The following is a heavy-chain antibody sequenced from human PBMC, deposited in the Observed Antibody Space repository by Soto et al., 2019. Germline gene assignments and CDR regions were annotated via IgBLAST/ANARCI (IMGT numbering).Heavy chain of an antibody. J-gene: IGHJ6*02. CDR3: ARTWSNYDFWEV. CDR2: IYHSGST. Sequence: SETLSLTCTVSGSPISSGYYWGWIRQPPGKGLEWIGSIYHSGSTSYDPPLKSRVTISVDSSKTHFSLRLTSVTAADTAVYYCARTWSNYDFWEVWGQGTTVTVSS. CDR1: GSPISSGYY. D-gene: IGHD3-3*01. V-gene: IGHV4-38-2*02.